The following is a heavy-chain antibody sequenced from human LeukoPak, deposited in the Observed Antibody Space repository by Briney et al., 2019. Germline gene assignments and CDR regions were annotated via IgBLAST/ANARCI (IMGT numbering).Heavy chain of an antibody. J-gene: IGHJ4*02. CDR1: GGSISSYY. Sequence: SETLSLTCTVSGGSISSYYWSWIRQPPGKGLEWIGYIYYSGSTNYNPSLKSRVTISVDTSKNQFSLKLSSVTAADTAVYYCASLNPYGSGSPGGYWGQRTLVTVSS. D-gene: IGHD3-10*01. CDR2: IYYSGST. CDR3: ASLNPYGSGSPGGY. V-gene: IGHV4-59*01.